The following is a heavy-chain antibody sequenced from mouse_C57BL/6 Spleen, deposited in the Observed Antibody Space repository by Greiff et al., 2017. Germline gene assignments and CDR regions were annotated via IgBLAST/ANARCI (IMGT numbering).Heavy chain of an antibody. CDR3: ARPYYAFDY. CDR2: IHPNSGST. V-gene: IGHV1-64*01. J-gene: IGHJ2*01. Sequence: VQLQQPGAELVKPGASVKLSCKASGYTFTSYWMHWVKQRPGQGLEWIGMIHPNSGSTNYNEKFKSKATLTVDKSSSTAYMQLSRLTSVDSAVYYCARPYYAFDYWGQGTTLTVSS. D-gene: IGHD1-1*01. CDR1: GYTFTSYW.